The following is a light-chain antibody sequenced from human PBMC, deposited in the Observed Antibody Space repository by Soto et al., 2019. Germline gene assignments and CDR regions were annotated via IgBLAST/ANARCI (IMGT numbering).Light chain of an antibody. V-gene: IGLV2-14*01. CDR3: ASKTRSTFVI. Sequence: QSALTQPASMSGSPGQSITISCTGTSSDVGAYNFVFWYQQYPGTVPKLILYEVSYRPSGVSNRFSGSKSGNTASLTISGLLAEDEADYFCASKTRSTFVIFGGGTQLTVL. J-gene: IGLJ2*01. CDR1: SSDVGAYNF. CDR2: EVS.